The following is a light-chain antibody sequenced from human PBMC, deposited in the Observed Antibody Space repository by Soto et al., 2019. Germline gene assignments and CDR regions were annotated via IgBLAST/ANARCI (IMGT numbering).Light chain of an antibody. Sequence: DVKITQSPSTLSGSVGDRVTITCRASQTIISLLSWYQQNPGKAPKLLIYKASTLKSGVPSRFSGSGSGTEFTLTISSLQPDDFATYYCQHYNSYSEAFGQGTKVDIK. J-gene: IGKJ1*01. CDR3: QHYNSYSEA. V-gene: IGKV1-5*03. CDR1: QTIISL. CDR2: KAS.